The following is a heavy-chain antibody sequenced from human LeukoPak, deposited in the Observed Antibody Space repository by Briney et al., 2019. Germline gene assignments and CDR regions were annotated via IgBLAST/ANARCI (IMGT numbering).Heavy chain of an antibody. D-gene: IGHD2-8*01. Sequence: ASVKVSCKASGYTFTSYYMHWVRQAPGQGLEWMGMFNPSGGSTNYAQKFQGRVTMTRDMSTSTVYMELSSLRSEDTAVYYCAKDRCSNGVGCYYYYMDVWGKGTTVTISS. CDR2: FNPSGGST. CDR1: GYTFTSYY. J-gene: IGHJ6*03. V-gene: IGHV1-46*01. CDR3: AKDRCSNGVGCYYYYMDV.